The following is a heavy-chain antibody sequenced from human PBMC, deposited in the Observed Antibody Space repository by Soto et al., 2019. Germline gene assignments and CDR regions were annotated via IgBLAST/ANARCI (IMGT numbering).Heavy chain of an antibody. Sequence: SETLSLTCTGSGGTISSYYWSWIRQPPGKELEWIGYIYYSGSTNYNPSLKSRVTISVDTSKNQVSLKLSSVTAAHTAVYYCARVSDCDSCCPYGYDYDGMDVWGQGTTVTVSS. CDR3: ARVSDCDSCCPYGYDYDGMDV. V-gene: IGHV4-59*01. CDR1: GGTISSYY. D-gene: IGHD3-22*01. CDR2: IYYSGST. J-gene: IGHJ6*02.